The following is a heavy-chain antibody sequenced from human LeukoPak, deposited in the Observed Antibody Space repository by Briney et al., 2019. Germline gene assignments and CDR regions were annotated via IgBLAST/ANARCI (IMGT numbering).Heavy chain of an antibody. V-gene: IGHV1-69*13. Sequence: SVKVSCKASGGTFSSYAISWVRQAPGQGLEWMGGIIPIFGTANYAQKFQGRVTITADESTSTAYMELSSLRSEDTAVYYCARERYYYDSSGYFMTSDFDYWGQGTLVTVSS. J-gene: IGHJ4*02. D-gene: IGHD3-22*01. CDR1: GGTFSSYA. CDR3: ARERYYYDSSGYFMTSDFDY. CDR2: IIPIFGTA.